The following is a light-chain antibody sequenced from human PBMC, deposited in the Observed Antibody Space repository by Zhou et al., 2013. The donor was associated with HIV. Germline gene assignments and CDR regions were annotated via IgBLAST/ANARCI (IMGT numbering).Light chain of an antibody. CDR2: DAS. CDR3: HQCDSFPSSP. J-gene: IGKJ4*01. Sequence: DIQMTQSPSSLSASVGDRVTITCQASQDISIFLNWYQQKPGKAPKLLISDASSLETGVPSRFSGSGSGTHFIFTISSLQAEDTATYYCHQCDSFPSSPFGGRDQGG. V-gene: IGKV1-33*01. CDR1: QDISIF.